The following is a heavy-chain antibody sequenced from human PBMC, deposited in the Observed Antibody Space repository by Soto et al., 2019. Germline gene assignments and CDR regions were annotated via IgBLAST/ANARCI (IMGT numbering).Heavy chain of an antibody. J-gene: IGHJ6*03. Sequence: PSETLSLTCTVSGGSISSYYWSWIRQPPGKGLEWIGYIYYSGSTNYNPSLKSRVTISVDTSKNQFSLKLSSVTAADTAVYYRARRPASFYYYMDVWGKGTTVTVSS. V-gene: IGHV4-59*08. CDR3: ARRPASFYYYMDV. D-gene: IGHD2-2*01. CDR2: IYYSGST. CDR1: GGSISSYY.